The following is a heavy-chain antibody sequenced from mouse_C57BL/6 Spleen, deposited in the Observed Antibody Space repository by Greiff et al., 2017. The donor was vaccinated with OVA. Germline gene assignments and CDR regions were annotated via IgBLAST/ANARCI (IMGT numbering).Heavy chain of an antibody. CDR1: GFTFTDYY. D-gene: IGHD1-1*01. CDR2: IRNKANGYTT. Sequence: EVQVVESGGGLVQPGGSLSLSCAASGFTFTDYYMSWVRQPPGKALEWLGFIRNKANGYTTEYSASVKGRFTISRDNSQSILYLQMNALRAEDSATYYCARPLYGSSHWYFDVWGTGTTVTVSS. V-gene: IGHV7-3*01. J-gene: IGHJ1*03. CDR3: ARPLYGSSHWYFDV.